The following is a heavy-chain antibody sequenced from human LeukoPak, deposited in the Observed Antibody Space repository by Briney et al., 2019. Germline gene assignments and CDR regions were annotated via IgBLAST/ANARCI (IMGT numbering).Heavy chain of an antibody. V-gene: IGHV4-59*01. CDR1: GVSISSYY. Sequence: SETLSLTCTVSGVSISSYYWSWIRQPPGKGLEWIVYGSGSTNYNPSLKSRVTLSVDTSKNQFSLKLSSVTAADTAVYYCAREGTSGTHLNWFDPWGQGTLVTVSS. CDR2: YGSGST. D-gene: IGHD1-1*01. CDR3: AREGTSGTHLNWFDP. J-gene: IGHJ5*02.